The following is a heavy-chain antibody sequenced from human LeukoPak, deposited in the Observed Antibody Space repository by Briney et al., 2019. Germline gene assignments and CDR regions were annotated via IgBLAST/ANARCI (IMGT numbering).Heavy chain of an antibody. J-gene: IGHJ6*02. Sequence: GASVKVSCKASGYTFSTYAMHWVRQAPGQRPEWMGWINAANGNIKYSQKFQGRVTITRDTSATTGYMELSSLTSEDTAAYYCARDSTPRGRYYYYGMEVWGQGTTVTVSS. CDR1: GYTFSTYA. V-gene: IGHV1-3*01. D-gene: IGHD2-15*01. CDR3: ARDSTPRGRYYYYGMEV. CDR2: INAANGNI.